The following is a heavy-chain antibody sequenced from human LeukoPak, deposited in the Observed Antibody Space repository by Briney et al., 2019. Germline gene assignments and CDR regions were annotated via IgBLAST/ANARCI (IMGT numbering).Heavy chain of an antibody. CDR1: GFTVSSNY. J-gene: IGHJ3*02. D-gene: IGHD3-22*01. CDR2: IYSGGST. V-gene: IGHV3-53*01. Sequence: GGSLRLSCAASGFTVSSNYMSWVRQAPGKGLEWVSVIYSGGSTYYADSVKGRLTISRDNSKNTLYLQMNSLRAEDTAVYYCARDQGITMTRGAFDIWGQGTMVTVSS. CDR3: ARDQGITMTRGAFDI.